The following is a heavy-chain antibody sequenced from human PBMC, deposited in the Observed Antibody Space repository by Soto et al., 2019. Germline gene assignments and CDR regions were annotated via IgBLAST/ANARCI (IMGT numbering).Heavy chain of an antibody. CDR1: GFTFITYD. J-gene: IGHJ4*02. D-gene: IGHD6-25*01. CDR2: MNPNNGNA. Sequence: XSVKVSCKASGFTFITYDFRWVRQAAGQGLEWMGWMNPNNGNAGFAQKFRGRINMTRNTSISTAYLELSSLRSDDSAVYFCARRKERSGPYYLDLWGQGTQVTVSS. V-gene: IGHV1-8*01. CDR3: ARRKERSGPYYLDL.